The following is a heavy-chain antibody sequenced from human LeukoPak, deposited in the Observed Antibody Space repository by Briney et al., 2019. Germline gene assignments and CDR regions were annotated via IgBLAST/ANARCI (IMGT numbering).Heavy chain of an antibody. CDR3: ARDYFDSSLYLGF. CDR1: GGSITTGNHY. CDR2: IYTTGRT. V-gene: IGHV4-61*02. D-gene: IGHD3-22*01. J-gene: IGHJ4*02. Sequence: SQTLPLTCTVSGGSITTGNHYWNWIRQPAGKGLEWIGRIYTTGRTMYNPSLKSRVTISIDTSKKQFSLKLNSLTAADTAVYCCARDYFDSSLYLGFWGQGILVTVSS.